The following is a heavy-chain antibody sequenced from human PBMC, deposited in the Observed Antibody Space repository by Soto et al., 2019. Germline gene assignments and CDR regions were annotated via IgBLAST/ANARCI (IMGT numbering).Heavy chain of an antibody. D-gene: IGHD5-18*01. CDR3: ARVDTAMATYYYYGMDV. Sequence: PGESLKISCKGSGYSFTSYWIGWVRQMPWKGLEWMGIIYPGDSDTRYSPSFQGQVTISADKSISTAYLQWSSLKASDTAMYYCARVDTAMATYYYYGMDVWGQGTTVTVSS. CDR2: IYPGDSDT. CDR1: GYSFTSYW. V-gene: IGHV5-51*01. J-gene: IGHJ6*02.